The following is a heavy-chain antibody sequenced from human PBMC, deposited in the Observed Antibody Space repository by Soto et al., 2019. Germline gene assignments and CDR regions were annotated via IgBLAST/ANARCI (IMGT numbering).Heavy chain of an antibody. Sequence: SGPTLVNPTQTLTLTCTFSGFSLSTSGVGVGWIRQPPGKALEWLALIYWDDDKRYSPSLKSRLTITKDTSKNQVVLTMTNMDPVDTATYYCAHIQGLGFGELLCHFDYWGQGTLVTVSS. CDR2: IYWDDDK. CDR1: GFSLSTSGVG. CDR3: AHIQGLGFGELLCHFDY. V-gene: IGHV2-5*02. D-gene: IGHD3-10*01. J-gene: IGHJ4*02.